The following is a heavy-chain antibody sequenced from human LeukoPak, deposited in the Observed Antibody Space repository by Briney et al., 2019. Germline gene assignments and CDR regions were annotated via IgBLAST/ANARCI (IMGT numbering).Heavy chain of an antibody. Sequence: GESLKISCKGSGYSFSNYWIGWVRQLPGKGLEWMGIIYPADSDTRYSPSFQGQVTSSVDKSITTAYLQWSSLKASDSAMYYCARDGQENSFDYWGQGTVVTVSS. CDR2: IYPADSDT. V-gene: IGHV5-51*01. J-gene: IGHJ4*02. CDR1: GYSFSNYW. CDR3: ARDGQENSFDY.